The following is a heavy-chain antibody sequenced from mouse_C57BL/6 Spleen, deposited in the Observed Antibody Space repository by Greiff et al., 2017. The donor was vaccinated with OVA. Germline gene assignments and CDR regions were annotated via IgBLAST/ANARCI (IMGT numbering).Heavy chain of an antibody. V-gene: IGHV1-26*01. CDR2: INPNNGGT. J-gene: IGHJ1*03. D-gene: IGHD1-1*01. Sequence: VQLQQSGPELVKPGASVKISCKASGYTFTDYYMNWVKQSHGKSLEWIGDINPNNGGTSYNQKFKGTATLTVDKSSSTAYMELRSLTSEDSAVYYCARIVATPYWYFDVWGTGTTVTVSA. CDR1: GYTFTDYY. CDR3: ARIVATPYWYFDV.